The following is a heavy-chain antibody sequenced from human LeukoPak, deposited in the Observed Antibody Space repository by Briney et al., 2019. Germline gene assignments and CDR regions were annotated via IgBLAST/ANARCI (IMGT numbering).Heavy chain of an antibody. CDR3: ARESGYCSDTTCPWNPFDM. Sequence: ASVKVSCKASGYTFTGYYMHWVRQAPGQGLEWMGWINPNSGGTNYGQKFQGRVTMTRDTSISTAYMELSRVISDDTAVYYCARESGYCSDTTCPWNPFDMWGQGTMVTVSS. CDR2: INPNSGGT. D-gene: IGHD2-2*01. V-gene: IGHV1-2*02. J-gene: IGHJ3*02. CDR1: GYTFTGYY.